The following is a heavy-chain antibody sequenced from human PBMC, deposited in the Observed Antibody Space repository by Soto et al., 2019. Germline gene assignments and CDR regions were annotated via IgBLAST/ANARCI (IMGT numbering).Heavy chain of an antibody. J-gene: IGHJ1*01. D-gene: IGHD3-9*01. CDR1: EFTFSSYA. Sequence: EVQLLESGGGLVQPGGSLKLSCAASEFTFSSYAMSWVRQAPGKGLEWVSGISGTGRVTNYAECVKGRFTISRDNPKSTLFLQMNSLRPEDTAVYYCAKDVHYDIVTGIEYFHHWGQGTLVTVSS. V-gene: IGHV3-23*01. CDR2: ISGTGRVT. CDR3: AKDVHYDIVTGIEYFHH.